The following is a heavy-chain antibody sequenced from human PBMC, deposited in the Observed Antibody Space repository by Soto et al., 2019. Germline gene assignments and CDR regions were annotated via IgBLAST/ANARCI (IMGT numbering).Heavy chain of an antibody. Sequence: SETLSLTDAVSGYAISTGFNWGWLRQPPGKGLAWIGSIYHSGSTYYNLSLKSRVTISADTSKNQISLKLISVTAADTALYYCAREWGTGFYHFDSWGQGTLVTVSS. CDR2: IYHSGST. CDR1: GYAISTGFN. V-gene: IGHV4-38-2*02. CDR3: AREWGTGFYHFDS. J-gene: IGHJ4*02. D-gene: IGHD6-19*01.